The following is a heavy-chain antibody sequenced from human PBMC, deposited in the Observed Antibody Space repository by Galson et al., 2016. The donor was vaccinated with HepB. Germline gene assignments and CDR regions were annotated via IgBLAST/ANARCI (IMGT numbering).Heavy chain of an antibody. V-gene: IGHV3-23*01. D-gene: IGHD4-17*01. CDR2: ISDGGGSS. CDR1: GSTFSRYA. Sequence: SLRLSCAMSGSTFSRYAMSWVRQAPGKGLEWVSGISDGGGSSYYADSVKGRFSISRDNSKNTLYLQMNSLRADDTAVYYCASEGGYGDYDPIYLEYWGQGTLVTVSS. J-gene: IGHJ4*02. CDR3: ASEGGYGDYDPIYLEY.